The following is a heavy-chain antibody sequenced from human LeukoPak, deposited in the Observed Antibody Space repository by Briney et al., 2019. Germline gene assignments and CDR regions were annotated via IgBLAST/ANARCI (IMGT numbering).Heavy chain of an antibody. CDR2: ISGSGGST. CDR3: ANAVVPPDCSGGSCSPADAFDI. CDR1: GFTVSSNY. D-gene: IGHD2-15*01. J-gene: IGHJ3*02. V-gene: IGHV3-23*01. Sequence: PGGSLRLSCAASGFTVSSNYMSWVRQAPGKGLEWVSAISGSGGSTYYADSVKGRFTISRDNSKNTLYLQMNSLRAEDTAVYYCANAVVPPDCSGGSCSPADAFDIWGQGTMVTVSS.